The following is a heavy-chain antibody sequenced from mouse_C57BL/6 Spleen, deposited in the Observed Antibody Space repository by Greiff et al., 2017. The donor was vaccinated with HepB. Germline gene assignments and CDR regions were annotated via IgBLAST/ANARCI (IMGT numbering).Heavy chain of an antibody. Sequence: QVHVKQPGAELVKPGASVKMSCKASGYTFTSYWITWVKQRPGQGLEWIGDIYPGSGSTNYNEKFKSKATLTVDTSSSTAYMQLSSLTSEDSAVYYCARSYSGRSWFAYWGQGTLVTVSA. J-gene: IGHJ3*01. CDR1: GYTFTSYW. CDR3: ARSYSGRSWFAY. V-gene: IGHV1-55*01. D-gene: IGHD2-12*01. CDR2: IYPGSGST.